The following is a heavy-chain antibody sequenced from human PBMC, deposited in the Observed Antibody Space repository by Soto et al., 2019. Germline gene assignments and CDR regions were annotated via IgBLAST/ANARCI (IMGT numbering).Heavy chain of an antibody. J-gene: IGHJ5*02. Sequence: PSETLSLTCTVSGGSISSSSYYWGWIRQPPGKGLEWIGSIYYSESTYYNPSLKSRVTISVDTSKNQFSLKLSSVTAADTAVYYCVRHFFVLGPAAIYNWFDPWGQGTLVTVSS. D-gene: IGHD2-2*01. CDR3: VRHFFVLGPAAIYNWFDP. CDR2: IYYSEST. CDR1: GGSISSSSYY. V-gene: IGHV4-39*01.